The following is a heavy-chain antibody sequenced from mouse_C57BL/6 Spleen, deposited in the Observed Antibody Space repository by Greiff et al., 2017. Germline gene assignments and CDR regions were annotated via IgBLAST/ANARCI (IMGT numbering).Heavy chain of an antibody. V-gene: IGHV3-3*01. CDR2: TFYSGIT. D-gene: IGHD1-1*01. Sequence: EVMLVESGPSLVRPSQTLSLTCTVTGFSINSDCYWIWIRQFPGNKLEYIGYTFYSGITYYNPSLESRTYITRDTSKNQFSLKLSSVTTEDTATYYCARGTTVVPYYYAMDYWGQGTSVTVSS. J-gene: IGHJ4*01. CDR3: ARGTTVVPYYYAMDY. CDR1: GFSINSDCY.